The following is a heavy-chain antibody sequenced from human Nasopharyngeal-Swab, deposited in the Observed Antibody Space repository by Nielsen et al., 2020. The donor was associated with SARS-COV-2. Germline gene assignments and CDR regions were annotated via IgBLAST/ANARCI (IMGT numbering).Heavy chain of an antibody. J-gene: IGHJ3*02. CDR2: IYSGGST. V-gene: IGHV3-53*01. CDR1: GFTVSSNY. CDR3: ARDSSSSWYEGYDAFDI. D-gene: IGHD6-13*01. Sequence: GESLKISCAASGFTVSSNYMSWVRQAPGKGLEWVSVIYSGGSTYYADSVKGRFTVSRDNPKNTLYLQMNSLRAEDTAVYYCARDSSSSWYEGYDAFDIWGQGTMVTVSS.